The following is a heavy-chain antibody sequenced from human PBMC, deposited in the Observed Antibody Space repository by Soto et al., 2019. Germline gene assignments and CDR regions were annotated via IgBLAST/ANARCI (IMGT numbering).Heavy chain of an antibody. V-gene: IGHV3-33*01. D-gene: IGHD4-17*01. CDR2: IWYDGNNK. CDR3: ARELNTVTTRDAFDI. J-gene: IGHJ3*02. Sequence: QVQLVEAGGGVVQPGRSLRLSCAASGFTFSSYGMHWVRQAPGKGLEWVAVIWYDGNNKYFADSVKGRFSISRDNSKNRGYLEMNGLRADDRAVYYGARELNTVTTRDAFDIWGQGTMVTVSS. CDR1: GFTFSSYG.